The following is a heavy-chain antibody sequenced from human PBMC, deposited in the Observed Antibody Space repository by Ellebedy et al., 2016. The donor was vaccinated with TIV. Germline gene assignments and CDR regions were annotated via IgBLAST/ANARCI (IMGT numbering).Heavy chain of an antibody. V-gene: IGHV4-39*07. CDR3: ARGRLQSIYSWFDP. CDR2: SYYSYAV. CDR1: GGTIVSSSNY. Sequence: SETLSLTCTVSGGTIVSSSNYWAWIRQSPGKGLEWIGSSYYSYAVYYNPSLKSRVAISVDTSKNQFSLSLRSVTAADTAVYFCARGRLQSIYSWFDPWGQGTLVTVSS. J-gene: IGHJ5*02. D-gene: IGHD4-11*01.